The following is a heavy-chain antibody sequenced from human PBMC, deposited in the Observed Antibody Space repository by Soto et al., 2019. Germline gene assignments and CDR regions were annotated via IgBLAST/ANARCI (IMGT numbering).Heavy chain of an antibody. D-gene: IGHD3-22*01. V-gene: IGHV3-7*01. CDR1: GFTFSSHW. J-gene: IGHJ4*02. CDR3: ARDSPASNYYDSSGYSSAPES. Sequence: PGGSLRLSCAASGFTFSSHWMSWVRQAPGKGLEWVANIKPDGSEKWYVDSVKGRFTISRDNAKNSLYLQMNSLRAEDTAVYYCARDSPASNYYDSSGYSSAPESWGQGTLVTVSS. CDR2: IKPDGSEK.